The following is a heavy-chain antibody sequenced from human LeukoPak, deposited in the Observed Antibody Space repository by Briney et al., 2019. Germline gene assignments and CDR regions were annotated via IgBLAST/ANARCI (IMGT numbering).Heavy chain of an antibody. CDR2: ISGSGGST. CDR1: GFTFSSYA. V-gene: IGHV3-23*01. J-gene: IGHJ5*02. D-gene: IGHD3-10*01. Sequence: GGSLRPSCAASGFTFSSYAMSWVRQAPGKGLEWVSAISGSGGSTYYADSVKGRFTISRDNSKNTLYLQMNSLRAEDTAVYYCAKSMVRENWFDPWGQGTLVTVSS. CDR3: AKSMVRENWFDP.